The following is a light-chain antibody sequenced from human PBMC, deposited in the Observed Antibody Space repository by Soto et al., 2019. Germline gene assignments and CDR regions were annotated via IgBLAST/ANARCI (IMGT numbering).Light chain of an antibody. J-gene: IGLJ1*01. CDR2: EGT. CDR1: RSDVGSGSYNL. V-gene: IGLV2-23*01. Sequence: QSVLTQSASVSGSPGQPITISCTGTRSDVGSGSYNLVSWYQQRPGKAPKLMIYEGTKRPSGVSNRFSGSKSGNTASLTISGLQAEDEADYYCCSYAGSSTYVFGTGTKVTVL. CDR3: CSYAGSSTYV.